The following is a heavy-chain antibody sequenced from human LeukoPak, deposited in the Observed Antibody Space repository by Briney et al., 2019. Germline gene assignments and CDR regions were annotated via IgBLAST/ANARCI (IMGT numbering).Heavy chain of an antibody. J-gene: IGHJ4*02. Sequence: GRSLRLSCATSGFTFSSYAMHWVRQAPGKGLEWVAVISNDGSNKYYADSVKGRFTVSRDNSKNTLYLQMNSLSADDTAVYYCARDSIYCSGHTCYSPWIYYFDYWGQGTLVTVSS. V-gene: IGHV3-30*04. CDR3: ARDSIYCSGHTCYSPWIYYFDY. CDR1: GFTFSSYA. CDR2: ISNDGSNK. D-gene: IGHD2-15*01.